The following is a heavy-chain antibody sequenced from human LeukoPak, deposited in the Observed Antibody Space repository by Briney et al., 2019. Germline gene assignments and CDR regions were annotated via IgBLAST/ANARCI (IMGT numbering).Heavy chain of an antibody. CDR1: GFTFSNYW. Sequence: GGSLRLSCAASGFTFSNYWMSWVRQAPGKGLEWVASIRQHGNEKYFVDSVRGRFTISRDNAKNSLYLQMSSLRAEDTAVYYCATLNGPLFEYWGQGTLVTVSS. V-gene: IGHV3-7*01. CDR3: ATLNGPLFEY. CDR2: IRQHGNEK. D-gene: IGHD2-8*01. J-gene: IGHJ4*02.